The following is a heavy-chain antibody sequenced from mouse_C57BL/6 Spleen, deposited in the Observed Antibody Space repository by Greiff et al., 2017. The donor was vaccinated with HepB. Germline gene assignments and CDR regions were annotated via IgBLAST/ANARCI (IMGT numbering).Heavy chain of an antibody. CDR3: ARGRAGHYYAMDY. Sequence: VQLKESGPGLVKPSQTVFLTCTVTGISITTGNYRWSWIRQFPGNKLEWIGYIYYSGTITYNPSLTSRTTITRDTPKNQFFLEMNSLTAEDTATYYCARGRAGHYYAMDYWGQGTSVTVSS. V-gene: IGHV3-5*01. J-gene: IGHJ4*01. CDR2: IYYSGTI. CDR1: GISITTGNYR. D-gene: IGHD3-3*01.